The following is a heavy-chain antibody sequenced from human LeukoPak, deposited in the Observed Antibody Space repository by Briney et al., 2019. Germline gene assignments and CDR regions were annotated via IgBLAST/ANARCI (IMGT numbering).Heavy chain of an antibody. CDR2: ISDSSSYT. J-gene: IGHJ4*02. D-gene: IGHD1-26*01. V-gene: IGHV3-11*05. CDR1: GFTFSDYY. CDR3: ARDRVGYYFDY. Sequence: GGSLRLSCAASGFTFSDYYMSWIRQAPGKGLEWISYISDSSSYTNYADSVKGRFTISRDNAKNSLYLQMNSLRAGDTAVYYCARDRVGYYFDYWGQGTLVTVSS.